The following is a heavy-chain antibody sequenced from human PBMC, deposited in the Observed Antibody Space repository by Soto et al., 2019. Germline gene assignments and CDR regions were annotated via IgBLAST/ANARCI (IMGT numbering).Heavy chain of an antibody. J-gene: IGHJ2*01. CDR3: TSPRSDYCGGDECWFLDL. Sequence: EVQLVESGGGLVQPGGSLKLSCAASGFTFSGSAMHWVRQASGKGLEWVGRIRSTANSYATAYAASVKGRFTISRDDSKNTAYLQMNSLKTEDTAVYFCTSPRSDYCGGDECWFLDLWGRGTLVTVSS. V-gene: IGHV3-73*01. D-gene: IGHD2-21*02. CDR1: GFTFSGSA. CDR2: IRSTANSYAT.